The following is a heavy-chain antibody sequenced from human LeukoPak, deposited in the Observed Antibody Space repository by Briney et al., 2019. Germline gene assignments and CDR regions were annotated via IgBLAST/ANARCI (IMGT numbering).Heavy chain of an antibody. V-gene: IGHV4-4*09. J-gene: IGHJ5*02. Sequence: SETLSLTCTVSGGPISGSCWSWIRQPPGKALEWIGYIYRSGTTSFNPSLKSRVTMSVDTSKNQFSLNLDSVTAADTAVYYCARHTATTYSSSSDWFDPWGQGALVTVSS. D-gene: IGHD6-6*01. CDR3: ARHTATTYSSSSDWFDP. CDR1: GGPISGSC. CDR2: IYRSGTT.